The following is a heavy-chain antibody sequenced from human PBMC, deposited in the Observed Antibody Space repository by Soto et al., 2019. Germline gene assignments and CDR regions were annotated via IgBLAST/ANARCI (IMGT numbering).Heavy chain of an antibody. CDR1: GGSISSSSYF. CDR2: IFYSGSS. D-gene: IGHD4-17*01. J-gene: IGHJ3*02. Sequence: QLQLQESGPGLVKPSETLSLTCTVSGGSISSSSYFWGWIRQPPDKGLEWIGSIFYSGSSYYNPSLKSRVTISVDTSKNQFSLKLSSVTAADTAVYYCARPNPLYGDYTFHAFDMWGQGTMVTVSS. CDR3: ARPNPLYGDYTFHAFDM. V-gene: IGHV4-39*01.